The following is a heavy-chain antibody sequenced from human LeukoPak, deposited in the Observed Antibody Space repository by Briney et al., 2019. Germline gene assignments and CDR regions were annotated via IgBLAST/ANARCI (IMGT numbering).Heavy chain of an antibody. V-gene: IGHV1-46*01. Sequence: ASVKVSCKASGYTFTSYYMHWVRQAPGQGLEWMGIINPSGGSTSYAQKFQGRVTMTRDTSTSTVYMELSSLRSEDTAVYYCARELANYDFWSGYYDYDYYYGMDVWGQGTTVTVSS. J-gene: IGHJ6*02. D-gene: IGHD3-3*01. CDR3: ARELANYDFWSGYYDYDYYYGMDV. CDR2: INPSGGST. CDR1: GYTFTSYY.